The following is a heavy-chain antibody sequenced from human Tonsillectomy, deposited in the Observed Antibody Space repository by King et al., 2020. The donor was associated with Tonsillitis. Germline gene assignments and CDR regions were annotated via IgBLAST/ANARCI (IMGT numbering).Heavy chain of an antibody. Sequence: QVQLVESGGGVVQPGGSLRLSCAASGFTFSSSGMHWVRQAPGKGLEWVAFIRYDGIYKYYADSVKGRFTISRDNSKSTLYLQMNSLRGEDTAVYYCAKEDVLGETSAFDVWGQGTMVTVSS. V-gene: IGHV3-30*02. D-gene: IGHD2-8*02. CDR3: AKEDVLGETSAFDV. CDR2: IRYDGIYK. CDR1: GFTFSSSG. J-gene: IGHJ3*01.